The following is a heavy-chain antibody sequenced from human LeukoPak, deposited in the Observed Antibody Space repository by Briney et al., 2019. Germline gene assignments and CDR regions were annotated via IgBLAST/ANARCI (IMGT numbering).Heavy chain of an antibody. CDR3: TRDSQGSGIYSVDY. J-gene: IGHJ4*02. Sequence: GGSLRLSCAASGFTFRTYWMSWVGQAPPKGLEWVANIKRDGSKIYYVDSVKGRFTISRDNDKNSLYLQTNSLRAEDTAVYYCTRDSQGSGIYSVDYWGQGTLVTVSS. CDR2: IKRDGSKI. V-gene: IGHV3-7*05. CDR1: GFTFRTYW. D-gene: IGHD3-10*01.